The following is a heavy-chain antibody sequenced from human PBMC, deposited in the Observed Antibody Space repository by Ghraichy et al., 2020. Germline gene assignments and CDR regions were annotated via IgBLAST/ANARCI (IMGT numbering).Heavy chain of an antibody. Sequence: ETLSLTCAASGFTFSGYSMNWVRQAPGKGLEWLSYISSTSRSTFYADSVKGRFTISRDNAKNSLYLQMKSLRDEDTAVYYCARGSKVVRFYYYDGMDVWGQGTTVTVSS. J-gene: IGHJ6*02. V-gene: IGHV3-48*02. CDR2: ISSTSRST. CDR3: ARGSKVVRFYYYDGMDV. D-gene: IGHD4-23*01. CDR1: GFTFSGYS.